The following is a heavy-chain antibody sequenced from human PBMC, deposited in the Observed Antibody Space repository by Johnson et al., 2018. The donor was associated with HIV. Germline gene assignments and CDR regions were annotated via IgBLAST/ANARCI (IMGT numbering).Heavy chain of an antibody. CDR1: GFTFSSYG. D-gene: IGHD3-22*01. Sequence: QVQLVESGGGVVQPGGSLRLSCAASGFTFSSYGMHWVRQAPGKGLEWVAIIRYDGSNRYYSDSVKGRFTISRDNSKSIAYLQMNSLKTEDTAVYYCTREGCYYDSSGFPDAFDIWGQGTMVPVSS. V-gene: IGHV3-30*02. CDR2: IRYDGSNR. CDR3: TREGCYYDSSGFPDAFDI. J-gene: IGHJ3*02.